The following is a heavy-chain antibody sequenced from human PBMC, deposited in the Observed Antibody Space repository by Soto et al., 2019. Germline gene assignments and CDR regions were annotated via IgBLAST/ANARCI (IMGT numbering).Heavy chain of an antibody. V-gene: IGHV3-23*01. Sequence: EVQLLESGGDLVQPGGSLRLSCAASGFTFTSYAMSWIRQAPGKGLEWVSAITGGGDNTYYADSVKGRFTISRDTSKNTLYLQMHTLRAEDTAFYYCTQDGGSRDWLTVNWGQGTLVTVSS. CDR2: ITGGGDNT. CDR1: GFTFTSYA. CDR3: TQDGGSRDWLTVN. D-gene: IGHD3-9*01. J-gene: IGHJ4*02.